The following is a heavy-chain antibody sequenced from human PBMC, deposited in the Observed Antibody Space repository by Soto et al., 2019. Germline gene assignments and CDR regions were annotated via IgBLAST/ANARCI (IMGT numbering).Heavy chain of an antibody. CDR2: IYYSGST. V-gene: IGHV4-39*01. CDR3: ASSMVRGVIHSYYYGMDV. D-gene: IGHD3-10*01. J-gene: IGHJ6*02. CDR1: GGSISSSSYY. Sequence: KTSETLSLTCTVSGGSISSSSYYWGWIRQPPGKGLEWIGSIYYSGSTYYNPSLKSRVTISVDTSKNQFSLKLSSVTAADTAVYYCASSMVRGVIHSYYYGMDVWGQGTTVTVSS.